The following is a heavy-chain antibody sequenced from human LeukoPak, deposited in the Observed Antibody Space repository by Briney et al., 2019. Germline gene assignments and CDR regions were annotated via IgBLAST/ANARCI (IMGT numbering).Heavy chain of an antibody. V-gene: IGHV3-7*01. Sequence: GGSLRLSCAASGFTFSSYWMSWVRQAPGKGLEWVANIKQDGSEKYYVDSVKGRFTISRDNAKNTLYLQMNSLRAEDTAVYYCARVSGLGMNEYYQHWGQGTLVTVPS. J-gene: IGHJ1*01. D-gene: IGHD3-10*01. CDR3: ARVSGLGMNEYYQH. CDR2: IKQDGSEK. CDR1: GFTFSSYW.